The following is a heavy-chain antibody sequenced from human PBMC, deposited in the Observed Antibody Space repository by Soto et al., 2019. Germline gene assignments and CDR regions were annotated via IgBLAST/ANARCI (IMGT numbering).Heavy chain of an antibody. D-gene: IGHD2-8*02. Sequence: QITLKESGPTLVKPTQTLTLTCTFSGFSLGTHGVGVGWVRQPAGKALEWLALIYWDDDKRYSASLNRRLTITKDTSKNQVVLTMTNMDPVDTATYFCAHAMLYCTGGSCSTWFDSWGQGTLVTVSS. CDR3: AHAMLYCTGGSCSTWFDS. J-gene: IGHJ5*01. V-gene: IGHV2-5*02. CDR2: IYWDDDK. CDR1: GFSLGTHGVG.